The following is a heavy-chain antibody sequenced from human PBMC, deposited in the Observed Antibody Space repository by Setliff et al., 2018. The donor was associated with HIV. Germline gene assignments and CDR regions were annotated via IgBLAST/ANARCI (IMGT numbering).Heavy chain of an antibody. Sequence: PSETLSLTCTVSGGSISSYYWSWIRQPPGKGLEWIGYIYIYNSGGTNYNPSLTSRVTISVDTSRNQFSLKLTSVTAADTAIYYCARGVNFDYWGQGTQVTVSS. CDR2: IYIYNSGGT. CDR1: GGSISSYY. V-gene: IGHV4-59*01. CDR3: ARGVNFDY. J-gene: IGHJ4*02. D-gene: IGHD3-3*01.